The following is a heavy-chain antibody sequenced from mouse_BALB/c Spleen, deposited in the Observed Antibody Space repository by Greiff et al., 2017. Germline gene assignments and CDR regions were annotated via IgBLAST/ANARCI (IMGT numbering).Heavy chain of an antibody. CDR3: TKYYYGSPPYFDV. CDR1: GYTFTSYW. J-gene: IGHJ1*01. D-gene: IGHD1-1*01. V-gene: IGHV1-5*01. Sequence: EVQLQQSGTVLARPGASVKMSCKASGYTFTSYWMHWVKQRPGQGLEWIGAIYPGNSDTSYNQKFKGKAKLTAVTSTSTAYMELSSLTNEDSAVYYCTKYYYGSPPYFDVWGAGTTVTVSS. CDR2: IYPGNSDT.